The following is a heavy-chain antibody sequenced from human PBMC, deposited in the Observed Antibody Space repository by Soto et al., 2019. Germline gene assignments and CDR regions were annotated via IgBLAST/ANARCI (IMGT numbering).Heavy chain of an antibody. CDR3: AKDLYYDSSSPFDY. CDR1: GFTFGSYG. Sequence: GGSLRLSCAASGFTFGSYGMHWVRQAPGKGLEWVAVISYDGSNKYYADSVKGRFTISRDNSKNTLYLQMNSLRAEDTAVYYCAKDLYYDSSSPFDYWGQGTLVTVSS. J-gene: IGHJ4*02. D-gene: IGHD3-22*01. CDR2: ISYDGSNK. V-gene: IGHV3-30*18.